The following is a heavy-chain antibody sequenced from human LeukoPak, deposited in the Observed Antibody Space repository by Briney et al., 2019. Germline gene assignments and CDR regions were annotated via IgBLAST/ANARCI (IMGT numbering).Heavy chain of an antibody. J-gene: IGHJ2*01. CDR2: IKQDGSEK. CDR1: GFTFSSYG. Sequence: PGGSLRLSCAASGFTFSSYGMSWVRQAPGKGLEWVANIKQDGSEKYYVDSVKGRFTIARDNAKNSLYLQMNSLRAEDTAVYYCARGRGSHVMYWYFDLWGRGTLVTVSS. CDR3: ARGRGSHVMYWYFDL. D-gene: IGHD5-12*01. V-gene: IGHV3-7*01.